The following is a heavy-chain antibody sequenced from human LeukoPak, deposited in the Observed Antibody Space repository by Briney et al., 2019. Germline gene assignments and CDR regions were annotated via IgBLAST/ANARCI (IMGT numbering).Heavy chain of an antibody. CDR3: ARVGSWYSPLHWFDP. D-gene: IGHD6-13*01. J-gene: IGHJ5*02. CDR1: GGSISSGGYY. CDR2: IYHSGST. V-gene: IGHV4-30-2*01. Sequence: KPSETLSLTCTVSGGSISSGGYYWSWIRQPPGKGLEWIGYIYHSGSTYYNPSLKSRVTISVDKSKNQFSLKLSSVTAADTAVYYCARVGSWYSPLHWFDPWGQGTLVTVSS.